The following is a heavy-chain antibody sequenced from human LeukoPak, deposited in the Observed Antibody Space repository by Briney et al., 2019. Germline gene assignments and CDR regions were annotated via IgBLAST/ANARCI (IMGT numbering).Heavy chain of an antibody. V-gene: IGHV3-66*01. CDR3: ARDGLDNWFDP. D-gene: IGHD5-12*01. J-gene: IGHJ5*02. CDR1: GFTFSTFA. Sequence: GGSLRLSCAASGFTFSTFAMIWVRQPPGKGLEWVSLIYSGGSTYYADSVKGRFTISRDNSKNTLYLQMNSLRAEDTAVYYCARDGLDNWFDPWGQGTLVTVSS. CDR2: IYSGGST.